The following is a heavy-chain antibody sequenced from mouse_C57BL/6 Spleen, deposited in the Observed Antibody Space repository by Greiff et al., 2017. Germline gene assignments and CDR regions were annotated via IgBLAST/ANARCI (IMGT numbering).Heavy chain of an antibody. CDR1: GFTFSSYT. D-gene: IGHD4-1*01. CDR2: ISGGGGNT. J-gene: IGHJ2*01. Sequence: EVQVVESGGGLVKPGGSLKLSCAASGFTFSSYTMSWVRQTPEKRLEWVATISGGGGNTYYPDSVKGRFTISRDNAKNTLYLQMSSLRSEDTAVYYCARHNWEDYFDYWGQGTTLTVSS. V-gene: IGHV5-9*04. CDR3: ARHNWEDYFDY.